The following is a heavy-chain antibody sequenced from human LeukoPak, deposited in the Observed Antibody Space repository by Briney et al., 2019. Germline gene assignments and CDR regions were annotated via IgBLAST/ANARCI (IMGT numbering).Heavy chain of an antibody. Sequence: GASVKVSCKASVGTFSSYAISWVRQAPGQGLEWMGGIIPIFGTANYAQKFQGRVTITADKSTSTAYMELSSLRSEDTAVYYCARSIGAAGYMDVWGKGTTVTVSS. CDR1: VGTFSSYA. J-gene: IGHJ6*03. CDR2: IIPIFGTA. V-gene: IGHV1-69*06. CDR3: ARSIGAAGYMDV. D-gene: IGHD6-13*01.